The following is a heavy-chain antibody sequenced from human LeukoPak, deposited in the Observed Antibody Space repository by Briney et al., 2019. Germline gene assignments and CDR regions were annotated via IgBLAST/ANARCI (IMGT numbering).Heavy chain of an antibody. D-gene: IGHD2-2*03. CDR3: MSAHGF. J-gene: IGHJ4*02. V-gene: IGHV3-7*01. CDR2: ILPGGSES. Sequence: PGGSLRLSCVVSGYSFSSNMMTWVRQAPGKGLEWVATILPGGSESYRVDSVKGRFTISRDNAKNSLYLQMNSLRAEDTAVYYCMSAHGFWAQGTLVTVSS. CDR1: GYSFSSNM.